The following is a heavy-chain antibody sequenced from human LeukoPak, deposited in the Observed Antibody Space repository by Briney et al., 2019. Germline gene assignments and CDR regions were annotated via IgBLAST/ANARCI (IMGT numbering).Heavy chain of an antibody. CDR1: GYSISSGYY. J-gene: IGHJ5*02. Sequence: SETLSLTCTVSGYSISSGYYWGWIRQPPGKGLGWIGSIYHSGSTYYNPSLKSRATISVDTSKNQFSLKLSSVTAADTAVYYCARGADYGDYLGWFDPWGQGTLVTVSS. V-gene: IGHV4-38-2*02. CDR3: ARGADYGDYLGWFDP. D-gene: IGHD4-17*01. CDR2: IYHSGST.